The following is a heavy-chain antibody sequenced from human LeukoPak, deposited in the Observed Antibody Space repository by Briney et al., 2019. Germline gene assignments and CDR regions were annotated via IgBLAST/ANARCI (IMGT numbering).Heavy chain of an antibody. V-gene: IGHV4-30-2*01. J-gene: IGHJ4*02. CDR2: IYHSGGT. CDR3: ARGQKSSSTSWPIY. Sequence: PSETLSLTCTVSGGSISSGGYYWSWIRQPPGKGLEWIGYIYHSGGTYYNPSLKSRVTISVDRSKNQFSLKLSSVTAADTAVYYCARGQKSSSTSWPIYWGQGTLVTVSS. D-gene: IGHD2-2*01. CDR1: GGSISSGGYY.